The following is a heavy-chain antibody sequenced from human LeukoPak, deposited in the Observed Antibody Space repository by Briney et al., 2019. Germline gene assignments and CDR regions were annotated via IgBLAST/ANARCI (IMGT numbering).Heavy chain of an antibody. CDR1: GFTFSSYA. CDR2: ISGSGGST. J-gene: IGHJ5*02. D-gene: IGHD3-10*01. Sequence: GGSLRLSCAASGFTFSSYAMSWVRQAPGKGLEWVSAISGSGGSTYYADSVKGRFTISRDNSKNTLYLQMNSLRAEDTAVYYCAKLPGLWFGELFTWFDPWGQGTLVTVS. V-gene: IGHV3-23*01. CDR3: AKLPGLWFGELFTWFDP.